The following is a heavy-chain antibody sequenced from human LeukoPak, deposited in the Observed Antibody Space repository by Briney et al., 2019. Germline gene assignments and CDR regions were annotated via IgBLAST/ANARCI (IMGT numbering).Heavy chain of an antibody. Sequence: PGESLRLSCAASGFIFSTYWMTWVRQAPGKGLEWVATIKYDGDEKFYVDSVTGRFTISRDNAKNSLYLQMNSLTAEDTAVYYCVRESFSRGDFNWGQGTLVSVSS. CDR3: VRESFSRGDFN. D-gene: IGHD7-27*01. CDR1: GFIFSTYW. V-gene: IGHV3-7*01. CDR2: IKYDGDEK. J-gene: IGHJ4*02.